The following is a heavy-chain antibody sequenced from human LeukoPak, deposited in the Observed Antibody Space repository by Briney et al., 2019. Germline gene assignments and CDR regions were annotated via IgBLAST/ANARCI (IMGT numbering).Heavy chain of an antibody. D-gene: IGHD3-22*01. CDR2: ISTTTE. CDR1: GFTFNNYA. CDR3: ARIGFYESSSAFDI. Sequence: GGSLRLSCAASGFTFNNYAFNWVRQAPGKGLEWFSYISTTTEYYTDSVKGRFTISRDNDKNSLFLQMNSLGAEDTAVYYCARIGFYESSSAFDIWGQGTMVTVSS. V-gene: IGHV3-48*01. J-gene: IGHJ3*02.